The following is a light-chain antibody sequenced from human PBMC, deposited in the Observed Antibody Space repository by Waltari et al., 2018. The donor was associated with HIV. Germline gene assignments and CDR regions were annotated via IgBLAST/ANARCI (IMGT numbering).Light chain of an antibody. CDR1: ALTKKY. CDR2: KDT. V-gene: IGLV3-27*01. J-gene: IGLJ2*01. CDR3: YSAADNVRGV. Sequence: SYELTQPSSVSVSPGQTARITCPGDALTKKYAQWFQQKPGQAPLLVISKDTERPSGIPERFSGSSSGTTVTLTINGAQVEDGADYYCYSAADNVRGVFGGGTKLTVL.